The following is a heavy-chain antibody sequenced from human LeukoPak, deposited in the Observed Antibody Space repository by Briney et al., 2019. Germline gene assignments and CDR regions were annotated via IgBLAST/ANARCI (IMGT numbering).Heavy chain of an antibody. V-gene: IGHV3-53*01. CDR1: GFTVSSNY. CDR3: ARVYRYCSGGSCYYLDY. Sequence: GGSLGLSCAASGFTVSSNYMSWVRQAPGKGLEWVSVIYSGGSTYYADSVKGRFTISRDNSKNTLYLQMNSLRAEDTAVYYCARVYRYCSGGSCYYLDYWGQGTLVTVSS. D-gene: IGHD2-15*01. CDR2: IYSGGST. J-gene: IGHJ4*02.